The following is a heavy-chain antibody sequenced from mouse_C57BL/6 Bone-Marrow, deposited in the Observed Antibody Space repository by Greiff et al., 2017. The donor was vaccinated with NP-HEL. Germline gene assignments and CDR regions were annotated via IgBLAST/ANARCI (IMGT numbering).Heavy chain of an antibody. CDR3: AKNYGKAMDY. D-gene: IGHD2-1*01. CDR2: IWSGGRT. J-gene: IGHJ4*01. CDR1: GFSLTSYG. Sequence: VKLMESGPGLVQPSQSLSITCTVSGFSLTSYGVHWVRQPPGKGLEWLGVIWSGGRTDYTAAFISSLSISKDNSKSQVFFKMNRLQADDTAIYYCAKNYGKAMDYWGQGTSVTVSS. V-gene: IGHV2-4*01.